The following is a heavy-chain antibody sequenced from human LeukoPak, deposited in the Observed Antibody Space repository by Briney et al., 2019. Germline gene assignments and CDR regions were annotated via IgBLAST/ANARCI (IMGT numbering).Heavy chain of an antibody. D-gene: IGHD4-17*01. Sequence: SETLSLTCTVSGGSISSYYWSWIRQPPGKGLEWIGYIYYSGSTYYNPSLRSRVTISVDTSKNQFSLKLSSVTAADTAVYYCARGPLTVTRGFDPWGQGTLVTVSS. CDR3: ARGPLTVTRGFDP. J-gene: IGHJ5*02. CDR1: GGSISSYY. V-gene: IGHV4-59*01. CDR2: IYYSGST.